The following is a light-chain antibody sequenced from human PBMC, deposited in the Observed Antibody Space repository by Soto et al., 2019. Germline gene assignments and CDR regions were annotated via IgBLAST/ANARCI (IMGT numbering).Light chain of an antibody. CDR1: QSVSSY. V-gene: IGKV3-15*01. J-gene: IGKJ5*01. Sequence: PGERATLSRRASQSVSSYLAWYQQKPGQAPRLLIYGASTRATGIPARFSGSGSGAEFTLTISSLQSEDFAVYYCQQYNNWPPITFGQGTRLEIK. CDR3: QQYNNWPPIT. CDR2: GAS.